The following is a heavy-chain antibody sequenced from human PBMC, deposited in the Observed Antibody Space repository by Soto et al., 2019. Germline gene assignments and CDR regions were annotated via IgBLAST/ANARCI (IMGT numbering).Heavy chain of an antibody. Sequence: QVRLIQSGPEMMQPGASVRVSCKASGFTALSYAFHWVRQAPGQGPEWLGWLNGGVDGTSYSQRFQGRVTISPDTSTNTVYLEVTSLTSEDTAVYYCAREVKGVTSFDYWGQGTLVTVSS. D-gene: IGHD3-10*01. CDR2: LNGGVDGT. CDR3: AREVKGVTSFDY. CDR1: GFTALSYA. J-gene: IGHJ4*02. V-gene: IGHV1-3*01.